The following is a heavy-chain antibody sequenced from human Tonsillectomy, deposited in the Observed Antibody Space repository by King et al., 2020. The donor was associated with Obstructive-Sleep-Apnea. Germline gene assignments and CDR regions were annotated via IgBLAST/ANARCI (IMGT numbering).Heavy chain of an antibody. J-gene: IGHJ4*02. CDR1: GFTFSSYG. CDR2: IRYDGSNK. CDR3: AKDAKDHIVMVTTILSPDFDY. Sequence: VQLVESGGGVVQPGGSLRLSCAASGFTFSSYGMHWVRQAPGKGLEWVAFIRYDGSNKYYADSVKGRFTISRDNSKNTLYLQMNSLRAEDTAVYYCAKDAKDHIVMVTTILSPDFDYWGQGTLVTVSS. V-gene: IGHV3-30*02. D-gene: IGHD2-21*02.